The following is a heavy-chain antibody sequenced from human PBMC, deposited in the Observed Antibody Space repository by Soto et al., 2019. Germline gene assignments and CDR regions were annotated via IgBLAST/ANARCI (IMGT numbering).Heavy chain of an antibody. D-gene: IGHD6-13*01. J-gene: IGHJ4*02. CDR1: GFTFSSYA. Sequence: EVQLLESGGGLVQPGGSLRLSCAASGFTFSSYAMSWFRQAPGKGLEWVSAISGGTSSTYYADSVKGRFTISRDNSKNTLYVQMNSLRAEDTAVYYCAKERWAAAGTPTLDYWGQGTLVTVSS. CDR3: AKERWAAAGTPTLDY. CDR2: ISGGTSST. V-gene: IGHV3-23*01.